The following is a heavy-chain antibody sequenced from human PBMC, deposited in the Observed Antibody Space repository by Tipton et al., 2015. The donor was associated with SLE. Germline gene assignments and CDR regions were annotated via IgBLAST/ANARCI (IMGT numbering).Heavy chain of an antibody. V-gene: IGHV4-31*03. CDR1: GDSIRSYY. CDR2: ISYSGST. J-gene: IGHJ4*02. CDR3: ARDVGGYNTGWFPYYFDY. D-gene: IGHD2-8*02. Sequence: TLSLTCTVSGDSIRSYYWTWIRQYPGKGLEWIGYISYSGSTNYNSSLKSRLTISVDTSKNQFSLKLSSVTAADTAVYYCARDVGGYNTGWFPYYFDYWGQGTLVTVSS.